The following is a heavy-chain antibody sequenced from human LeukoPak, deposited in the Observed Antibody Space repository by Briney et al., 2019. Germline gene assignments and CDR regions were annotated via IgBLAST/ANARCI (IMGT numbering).Heavy chain of an antibody. CDR3: ARERAVTGHYYYYGMDV. D-gene: IGHD4-17*01. CDR2: IYYSGST. Sequence: PSETLPLTCTVSGGSISNYYWSWIRQPPGKGLEWIGYIYYSGSTNYNPSLKSRVTISVDTSKNQFSLKLSSVTAADTAVYFCARERAVTGHYYYYGMDVWGQGTTVTVSS. CDR1: GGSISNYY. V-gene: IGHV4-59*01. J-gene: IGHJ6*02.